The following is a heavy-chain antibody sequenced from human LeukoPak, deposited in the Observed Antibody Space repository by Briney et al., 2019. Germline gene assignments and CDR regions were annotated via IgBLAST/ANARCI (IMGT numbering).Heavy chain of an antibody. CDR1: GGSINSYH. V-gene: IGHV4-59*01. D-gene: IGHD6-13*01. CDR3: ARHHLIRAAADHDAFDI. CDR2: IYYSGST. J-gene: IGHJ3*02. Sequence: PSETLSLTCNVSGGSINSYHWSWLRQPPGKGPEWIGYIYYSGSTTYNPSLRNRVTISVDTSKNQFSLKLTSVTAADTAVYYCARHHLIRAAADHDAFDIWGQGTMVTVSS.